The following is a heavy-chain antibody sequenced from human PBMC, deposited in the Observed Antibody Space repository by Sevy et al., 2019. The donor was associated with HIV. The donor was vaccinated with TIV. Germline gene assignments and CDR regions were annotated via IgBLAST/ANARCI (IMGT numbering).Heavy chain of an antibody. CDR2: IYWNDDK. CDR1: GFSLSTSGVG. D-gene: IGHD3-22*01. J-gene: IGHJ6*02. V-gene: IGHV2-5*01. CDR3: AHVGGSGYYWYYYYGMDV. Sequence: SGPTLVKPTQTLTLTCTFSGFSLSTSGVGVGWIRQPPGKALEWLALIYWNDDKRYSPSLKSRPTITKDTSKNQVVLKRTNMDPVDTATYYCAHVGGSGYYWYYYYGMDVWGQGTTVTVSS.